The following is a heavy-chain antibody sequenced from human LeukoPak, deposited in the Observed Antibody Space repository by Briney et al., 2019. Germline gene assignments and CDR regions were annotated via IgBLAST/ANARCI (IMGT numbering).Heavy chain of an antibody. Sequence: QAGGSLRLSCAASGFTFSSYEMNWVRRAPGKGLEWVSYISSSGSTIYYADSVKGRFTISRDNAKNSLYLQMNSLRAEDTAVYYCARIAVAGDPYYYYYGMDVWGQGTTVTVSS. CDR1: GFTFSSYE. CDR2: ISSSGSTI. D-gene: IGHD6-19*01. J-gene: IGHJ6*02. CDR3: ARIAVAGDPYYYYYGMDV. V-gene: IGHV3-48*03.